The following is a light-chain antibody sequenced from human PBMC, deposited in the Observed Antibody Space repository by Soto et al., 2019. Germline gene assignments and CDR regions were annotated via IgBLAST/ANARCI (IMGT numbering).Light chain of an antibody. V-gene: IGKV3-20*01. CDR3: QQYGSSLFT. J-gene: IGKJ3*01. CDR2: GAS. CDR1: QSVSSNY. Sequence: IVLTQSPGTLSLSPAERATLSCRAGQSVSSNYLAWYQQKPGQAPRLLIYGASSRATGTPDRFSGSGSGTDFTLTISRLEPEDFAVYYCQQYGSSLFTFGPGTKVDIK.